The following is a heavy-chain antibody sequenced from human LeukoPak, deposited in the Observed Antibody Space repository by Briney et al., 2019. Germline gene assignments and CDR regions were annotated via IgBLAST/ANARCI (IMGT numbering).Heavy chain of an antibody. Sequence: PGGSLRLSCAASGFTFSSYGMNWVRQAPGKGLEWVSSISASGGTTYYADSVKGRFTISRDNSKNTLYLQMNSLRAEDTAVHYCARSSPVVPYDYWGQGTLVTVSS. V-gene: IGHV3-23*01. CDR1: GFTFSSYG. CDR3: ARSSPVVPYDY. J-gene: IGHJ4*02. D-gene: IGHD6-6*01. CDR2: ISASGGTT.